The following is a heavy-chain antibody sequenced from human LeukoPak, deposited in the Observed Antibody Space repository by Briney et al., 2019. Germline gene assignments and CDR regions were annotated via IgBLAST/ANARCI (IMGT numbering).Heavy chain of an antibody. J-gene: IGHJ4*02. V-gene: IGHV1-8*03. D-gene: IGHD1-1*01. CDR2: MNPNSGNT. Sequence: ASVKVSCKASGYTFTSYDINWVRQATGQGLEWMGWMNPNSGNTGYAQKFQGRVTITTDESTSTAYMELSSLRSEDTAVYYCARSNWNDGGYFDYWGQGTLVTVSS. CDR3: ARSNWNDGGYFDY. CDR1: GYTFTSYD.